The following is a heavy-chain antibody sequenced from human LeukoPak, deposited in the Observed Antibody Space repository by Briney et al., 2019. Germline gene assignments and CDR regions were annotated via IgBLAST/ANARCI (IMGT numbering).Heavy chain of an antibody. CDR3: AKRGVVVRVILVGFHKEAYYFDS. J-gene: IGHJ4*02. CDR2: ISDSGGRT. Sequence: GGSLRLSCAASGFSVSTYYMDWARQASGKGLEEVTGISDSGGRTNYADFVKGRFTISRDNPKNTLYLQMNSLRAEDTAVYFCAKRGVVVRVILVGFHKEAYYFDSWGQGALVTVSS. D-gene: IGHD3-10*01. V-gene: IGHV3-23*01. CDR1: GFSVSTYY.